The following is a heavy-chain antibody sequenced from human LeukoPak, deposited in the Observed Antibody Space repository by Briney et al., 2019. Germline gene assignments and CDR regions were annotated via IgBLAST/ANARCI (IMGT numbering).Heavy chain of an antibody. V-gene: IGHV1-18*01. D-gene: IGHD6-19*01. CDR3: ARDSPSSGYDAFDI. J-gene: IGHJ3*02. Sequence: ASVKVSCKASGYTFTSYGISWVRQAPGQGLEWMGWISAYNGNTNYAQKLQGRVTMTTDTSTSTAYMELRRLRSDDTAVYYCARDSPSSGYDAFDIWGQGTMVTVSS. CDR1: GYTFTSYG. CDR2: ISAYNGNT.